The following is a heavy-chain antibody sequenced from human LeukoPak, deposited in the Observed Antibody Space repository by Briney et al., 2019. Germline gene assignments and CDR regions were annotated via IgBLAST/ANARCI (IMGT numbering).Heavy chain of an antibody. Sequence: SETLSLTCTVSGGSISSGSYYWSWIRQPAGKGLEWIGRIYTSGSTNYNPSLKGRVTISVDTSKNQFPLKLSSVTAADTAVYYCASRGYRDYWGQGTLVTVSS. CDR2: IYTSGST. CDR1: GGSISSGSYY. D-gene: IGHD5-18*01. J-gene: IGHJ4*02. V-gene: IGHV4-61*02. CDR3: ASRGYRDY.